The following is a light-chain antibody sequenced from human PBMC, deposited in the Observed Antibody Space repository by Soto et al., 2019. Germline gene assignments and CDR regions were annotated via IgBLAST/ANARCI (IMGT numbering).Light chain of an antibody. J-gene: IGKJ2*01. Sequence: EIGLTQSPATLSLAPGERATLSCRASQSVSSYLAGYQQKPGQAPRLVIYDASNMATGIPARFGGSGSGTDFTLTISSLEPEDFAVYYCQQRSNWPPYTFGQGTKLEIK. CDR1: QSVSSY. V-gene: IGKV3-11*01. CDR3: QQRSNWPPYT. CDR2: DAS.